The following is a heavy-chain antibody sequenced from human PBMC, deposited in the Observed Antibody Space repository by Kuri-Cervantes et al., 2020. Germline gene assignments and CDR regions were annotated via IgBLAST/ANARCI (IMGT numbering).Heavy chain of an antibody. CDR2: TYYRSKWYS. V-gene: IGHV6-1*01. J-gene: IGHJ4*02. D-gene: IGHD1-26*01. Sequence: SETLSLTCAISGDSVSSRSVAWNWIRQSPSRGLEWLGRTYYRSKWYSDYAVSVKSRITINPDTSKNQFSLQLNSVTPEDTAVYYCARVGYSGSYRVGIDYWGQGTLVTVSS. CDR3: ARVGYSGSYRVGIDY. CDR1: GDSVSSRSVA.